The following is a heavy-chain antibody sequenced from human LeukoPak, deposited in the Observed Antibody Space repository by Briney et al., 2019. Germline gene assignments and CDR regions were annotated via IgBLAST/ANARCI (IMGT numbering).Heavy chain of an antibody. Sequence: ASVKVSCTASGYTFTSYDINWVRQATGQGLEWMGWMNPNSGNTGYAQKFQGRVTMTRNTSISTAYMELSSLRSEDTAVYYCARGEVTYNWFDPWGQGTLVTVSS. CDR1: GYTFTSYD. D-gene: IGHD2-21*02. V-gene: IGHV1-8*01. CDR3: ARGEVTYNWFDP. CDR2: MNPNSGNT. J-gene: IGHJ5*02.